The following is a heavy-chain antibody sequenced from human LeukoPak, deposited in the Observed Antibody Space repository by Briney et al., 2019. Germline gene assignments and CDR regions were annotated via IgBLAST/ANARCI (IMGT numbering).Heavy chain of an antibody. CDR3: ARCLLGGGDCQFDY. CDR2: IYYSGST. D-gene: IGHD2-21*02. Sequence: PSETLSLTCTVSGGSISSYYWSWIRQPPGKGLEWIGYIYYSGSTNYNPSLKSRVTISVDTSKNQFSLKLSSVTAADTAVYHCARCLLGGGDCQFDYWGQGTLVTVSS. CDR1: GGSISSYY. V-gene: IGHV4-59*01. J-gene: IGHJ4*02.